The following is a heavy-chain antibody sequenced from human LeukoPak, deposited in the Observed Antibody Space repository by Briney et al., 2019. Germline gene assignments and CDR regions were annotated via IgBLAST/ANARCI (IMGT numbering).Heavy chain of an antibody. J-gene: IGHJ4*02. V-gene: IGHV6-1*01. CDR1: GDSVSSNSAA. CDR3: ATGTGVFDD. CDR2: TYYRSKWYN. Sequence: SQTLSLTFAISGDSVSSNSAAWTWIRQSPSRGLEWLGRTYYRSKWYNDYAVSVKSRITINPDTSKNQFSLQLNSVTPEDTAVYYCATGTGVFDDWGQGTLVTVSS. D-gene: IGHD3-10*01.